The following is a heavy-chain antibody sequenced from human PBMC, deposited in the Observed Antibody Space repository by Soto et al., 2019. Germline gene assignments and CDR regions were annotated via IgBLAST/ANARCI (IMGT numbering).Heavy chain of an antibody. V-gene: IGHV3-33*01. CDR3: VRDGESYDSSGKFDS. CDR1: GFPFSDYG. CDR2: VWFDGSYE. Sequence: QVQLVESGGGVVQPGRSLTLSCAASGFPFSDYGINWVRQAPGKGLEWVAVVWFDGSYEYFADSVKGRFTISRDNSKNTVNLQMISLRAEDTAMYFCVRDGESYDSSGKFDSWGQGTLVTVSS. J-gene: IGHJ4*02. D-gene: IGHD3-22*01.